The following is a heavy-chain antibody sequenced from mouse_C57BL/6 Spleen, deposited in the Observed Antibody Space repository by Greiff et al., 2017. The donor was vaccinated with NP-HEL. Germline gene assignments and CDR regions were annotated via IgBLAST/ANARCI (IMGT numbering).Heavy chain of an antibody. CDR2: INPNYGTT. V-gene: IGHV1-39*01. Sequence: EVKLVESGPELVKPGASVKISCKASGYSFTDYNMNWVKQSNGKSLEWIGVINPNYGTTSYNQKFKGKATLTVDQSSSTAYMQLNSLTSEDSAVYYCAREGYYYGSSYWYFDVWGTGTTVTVSS. CDR1: GYSFTDYN. CDR3: AREGYYYGSSYWYFDV. J-gene: IGHJ1*03. D-gene: IGHD1-1*01.